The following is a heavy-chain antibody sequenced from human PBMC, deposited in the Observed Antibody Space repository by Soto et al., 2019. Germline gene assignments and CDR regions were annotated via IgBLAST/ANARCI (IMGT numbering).Heavy chain of an antibody. Sequence: QVQLVQSGAEVKRPGSSVKVSCKASGGTFSSFAISWVRQAPGQGLEWMGGFSPLFQTTNYAQRFQGRVTITADESTSTAYMELISLQSEDTAVYYCARVESTYYDSSGYYWFDPWGQGPLVTVSS. CDR3: ARVESTYYDSSGYYWFDP. J-gene: IGHJ5*02. D-gene: IGHD3-22*01. V-gene: IGHV1-69*01. CDR1: GGTFSSFA. CDR2: FSPLFQTT.